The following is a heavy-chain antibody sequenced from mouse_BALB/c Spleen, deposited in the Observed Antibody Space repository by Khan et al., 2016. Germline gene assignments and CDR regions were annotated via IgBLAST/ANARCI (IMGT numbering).Heavy chain of an antibody. D-gene: IGHD1-1*01. Sequence: VQLQESGAELAKPGASVKMSCKASGYTLTSYWMHWVKQRPGQGLEWIGYINPSTGYTDYNQKFKDKATLTADKSSSTAYMQLSSLTSEDSAVYYCARRGGSLTGWDYWGQGTSVTVSS. J-gene: IGHJ4*01. CDR1: GYTLTSYW. CDR3: ARRGGSLTGWDY. V-gene: IGHV1-7*01. CDR2: INPSTGYT.